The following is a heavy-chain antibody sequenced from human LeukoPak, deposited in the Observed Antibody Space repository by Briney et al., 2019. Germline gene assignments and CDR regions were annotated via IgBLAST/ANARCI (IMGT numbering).Heavy chain of an antibody. CDR1: GGSISSYY. J-gene: IGHJ6*02. CDR2: IYYSGST. D-gene: IGHD2-2*01. Sequence: SETLSLTCTVSGGSISSYYWSWIRQPPGKGLEWIGYIYYSGSTNYNPSLKSRVTISVDTSKNQFSLKLSSVTAADTAVYYCARWGQQGGVVPAGMGVYYGMDVWGQGTTVTVPS. CDR3: ARWGQQGGVVPAGMGVYYGMDV. V-gene: IGHV4-59*01.